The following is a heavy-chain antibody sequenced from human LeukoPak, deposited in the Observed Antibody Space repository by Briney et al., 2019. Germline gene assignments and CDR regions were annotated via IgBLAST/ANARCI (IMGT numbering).Heavy chain of an antibody. Sequence: ASVKVSCKASGGSFTFTSHAISWVRQAPGQGLEWMGWISAYNGNTNYAQKLQGRVTMTTDTSTSTAYMELRSLRSDDTAVYYCARDGPPGVARGEDWFDPWGQGTLVTVSS. CDR3: ARDGPPGVARGEDWFDP. CDR1: GGSFTFTSHA. J-gene: IGHJ5*02. CDR2: ISAYNGNT. D-gene: IGHD3-16*01. V-gene: IGHV1-18*01.